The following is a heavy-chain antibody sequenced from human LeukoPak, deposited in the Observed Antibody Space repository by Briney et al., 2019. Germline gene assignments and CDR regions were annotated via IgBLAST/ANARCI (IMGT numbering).Heavy chain of an antibody. CDR1: GYTFTSYY. D-gene: IGHD3-10*01. V-gene: IGHV1-2*04. J-gene: IGHJ4*01. Sequence: GASVKVSCKASGYTFTSYYMHWVRQAPGQGLEWMGHINPDSGVTTYAQKFRGLVTLTRDTSISTAYMELNSLRSDDTATYYCARDKDRYGAGPFDHWGQGTLVIVSS. CDR2: INPDSGVT. CDR3: ARDKDRYGAGPFDH.